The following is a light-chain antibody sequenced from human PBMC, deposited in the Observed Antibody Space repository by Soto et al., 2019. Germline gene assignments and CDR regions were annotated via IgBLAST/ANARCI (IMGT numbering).Light chain of an antibody. Sequence: DIVMTQSPDSLAVSLGERATINCKSSQSVLYSSNNENSLAWYQQKPGQPPKLLIYWASTRASGVPDRFSGGGSGTDFTLTISSLQAEDVAVYYCQQYYSVPPTFGQGTKVEI. J-gene: IGKJ1*01. CDR1: QSVLYSSNNENS. CDR2: WAS. V-gene: IGKV4-1*01. CDR3: QQYYSVPPT.